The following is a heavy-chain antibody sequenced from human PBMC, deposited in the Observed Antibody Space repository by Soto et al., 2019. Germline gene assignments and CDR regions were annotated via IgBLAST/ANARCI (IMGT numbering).Heavy chain of an antibody. Sequence: PGGSLRLSCAASGFTFSNAWMSWVRQAPGKGLEWVGRIKSKTDGGTTDYAAPVKGRFTISRDDSKNTLYLQMNSLKTEDTAVYYCTAIWFGELYQTDYWGQGTLVTVSS. CDR3: TAIWFGELYQTDY. CDR2: IKSKTDGGTT. V-gene: IGHV3-15*01. J-gene: IGHJ4*02. CDR1: GFTFSNAW. D-gene: IGHD3-10*01.